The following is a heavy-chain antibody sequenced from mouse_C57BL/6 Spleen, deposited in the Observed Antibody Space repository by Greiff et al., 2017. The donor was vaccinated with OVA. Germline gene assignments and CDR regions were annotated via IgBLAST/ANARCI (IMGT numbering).Heavy chain of an antibody. CDR2: ISYSGST. J-gene: IGHJ2*01. V-gene: IGHV3-1*01. CDR1: GYSITSGYD. D-gene: IGHD2-3*01. CDR3: ARGEGGYYGGYFDY. Sequence: EVQLQQSGPGMVKPSQSLSLTCTVTGYSITSGYDWHWIRHFPGNKLEWMGYISYSGSTNYNPSLKSRISITHDTSKNHFFLKLNSVTTEDTATYYCARGEGGYYGGYFDYWGQGTTLTVSS.